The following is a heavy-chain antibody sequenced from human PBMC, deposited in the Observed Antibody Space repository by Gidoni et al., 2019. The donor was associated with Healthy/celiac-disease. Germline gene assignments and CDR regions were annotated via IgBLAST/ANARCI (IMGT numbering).Heavy chain of an antibody. D-gene: IGHD3-10*01. V-gene: IGHV3-30*18. CDR3: AKDRGDYYGSGSYEAYYYYGMDV. J-gene: IGHJ6*02. Sequence: QVQLVESGGGGVQPGRSLRPSCVASGFSFSSYGMNRVLQAPGKGLEWVAVISYDGSNKCYADSVKGRFTISRDNSKNTLYLQMNSLRAEDTAVYYCAKDRGDYYGSGSYEAYYYYGMDVWGQGTTVTVSS. CDR1: GFSFSSYG. CDR2: ISYDGSNK.